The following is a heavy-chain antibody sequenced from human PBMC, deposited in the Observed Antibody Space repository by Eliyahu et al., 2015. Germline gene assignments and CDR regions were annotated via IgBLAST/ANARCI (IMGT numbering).Heavy chain of an antibody. V-gene: IGHV1-69*01. CDR3: ARGSYGSGTYERYQSYDMDL. J-gene: IGHJ6*02. CDR2: FXSASFTG. Sequence: VQLVQSGAEMKKPGSSVKVSXKXSXGTFTNYAINWVRQAPGQGLXXXGGFXSASFTGPQPQEFQGRVTFSADAFMTTVYMEMNSLTSEDTAVYYCARGSYGSGTYERYQSYDMDLWGQGTTVTVSS. D-gene: IGHD3-10*01. CDR1: XGTFTNYA.